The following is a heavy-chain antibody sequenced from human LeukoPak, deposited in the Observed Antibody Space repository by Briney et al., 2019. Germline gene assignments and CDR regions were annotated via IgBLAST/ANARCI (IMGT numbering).Heavy chain of an antibody. V-gene: IGHV1-46*01. CDR2: INPSGGRT. Sequence: GSVKVSCKASGYSFIDYYRHWVRQAPGQGREGMGIINPSGGRTSYAQKFRGGVTINAEKSTRAADVYVNSLRSEDTAVYYCARDNDSRDPPHFDSWGQGTLVTVSP. D-gene: IGHD3-16*01. CDR1: GYSFIDYY. J-gene: IGHJ4*02. CDR3: ARDNDSRDPPHFDS.